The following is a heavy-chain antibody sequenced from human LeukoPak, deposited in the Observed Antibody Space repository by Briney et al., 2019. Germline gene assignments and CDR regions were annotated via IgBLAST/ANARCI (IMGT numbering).Heavy chain of an antibody. CDR2: IYGGRNNT. Sequence: PGGSLGLSCSVSGFTVSNNYMSWVRQAPGKGLEWVSVIYGGRNNTHYADSVKGRFTISRDNSKNTVYLQMNSLTAEDTAAYYCAREFRQTYNSGWSLDYWGQATLVTVSS. CDR3: AREFRQTYNSGWSLDY. V-gene: IGHV3-53*01. J-gene: IGHJ4*02. CDR1: GFTVSNNY. D-gene: IGHD6-19*01.